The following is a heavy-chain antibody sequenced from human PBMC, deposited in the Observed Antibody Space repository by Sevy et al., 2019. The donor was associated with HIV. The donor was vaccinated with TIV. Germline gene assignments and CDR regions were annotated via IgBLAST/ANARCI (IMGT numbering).Heavy chain of an antibody. V-gene: IGHV3-23*01. Sequence: GGSLRLSCAASGFTFNKYSMSWVRQPPGKGLEWVATLSFGCGEINYADSVKGRFTISSDNSKNSFYLQMNNLRAEDTALYYCAGEGCTKPHDYWGQGTLVTVSS. CDR2: LSFGCGEI. J-gene: IGHJ4*02. CDR3: AGEGCTKPHDY. D-gene: IGHD2-8*01. CDR1: GFTFNKYS.